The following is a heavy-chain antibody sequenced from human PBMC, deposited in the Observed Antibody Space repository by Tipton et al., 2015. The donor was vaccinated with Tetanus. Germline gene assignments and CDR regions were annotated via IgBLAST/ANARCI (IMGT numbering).Heavy chain of an antibody. J-gene: IGHJ4*02. CDR1: GFTFSSYS. V-gene: IGHV3-21*01. Sequence: SLRLSCAASGFTFSSYSFNWVRQAPGKGLEWVSSITSGSDYIYYGDSVKGRFTISRDNAKSSLYLQMNSLRAEDTAVYYCAREADCSGGSCFSGDFDNWGQGTQVTVSS. CDR3: AREADCSGGSCFSGDFDN. D-gene: IGHD2-15*01. CDR2: ITSGSDYI.